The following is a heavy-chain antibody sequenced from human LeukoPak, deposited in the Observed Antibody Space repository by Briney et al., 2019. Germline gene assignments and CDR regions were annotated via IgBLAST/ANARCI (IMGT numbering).Heavy chain of an antibody. CDR1: GFTFSNHW. V-gene: IGHV3-7*01. Sequence: GGSLRLSCAASGFTFSNHWMSWVRQAPGKGLEWVASITPDGSGDYYMDSVRGRFTISRDNAKNSLYLQLNSLRAEDTAVYYCAGCAGNSCYFDYWGQGTLVIVSS. CDR3: AGCAGNSCYFDY. CDR2: ITPDGSGD. J-gene: IGHJ4*02. D-gene: IGHD1-1*01.